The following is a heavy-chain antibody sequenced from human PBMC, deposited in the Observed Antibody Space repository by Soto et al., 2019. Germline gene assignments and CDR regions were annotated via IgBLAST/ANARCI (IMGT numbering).Heavy chain of an antibody. CDR3: AGGYKYPSDY. J-gene: IGHJ4*02. V-gene: IGHV4-31*03. CDR2: IYSDGRT. Sequence: QVQLQESGPGLVKPSQTLSVTCTVSGASVTSGGYYWTWIRQHSGEGLEWIGHIYSDGRTFYSPSLKSRLTMSLDMSKNQFSLRLTSVTVADTAVYYCAGGYKYPSDYWGQGTLVAVSS. CDR1: GASVTSGGYY. D-gene: IGHD6-25*01.